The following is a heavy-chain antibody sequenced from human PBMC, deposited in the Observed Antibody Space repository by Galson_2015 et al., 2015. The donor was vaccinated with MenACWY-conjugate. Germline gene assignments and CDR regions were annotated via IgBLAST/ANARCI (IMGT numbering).Heavy chain of an antibody. CDR3: AVCRGFLEWPTLSY. Sequence: SVKVSCKASGYTFTSYYMHWVRQAPGQGLEWLGIINPSGGSTGYAQKFQGRVTMTRDTSTSTVYMELSSLRSEDTAVYYCAVCRGFLEWPTLSYWGQGTLVTVSS. CDR2: INPSGGST. V-gene: IGHV1-46*01. D-gene: IGHD3-3*01. CDR1: GYTFTSYY. J-gene: IGHJ4*02.